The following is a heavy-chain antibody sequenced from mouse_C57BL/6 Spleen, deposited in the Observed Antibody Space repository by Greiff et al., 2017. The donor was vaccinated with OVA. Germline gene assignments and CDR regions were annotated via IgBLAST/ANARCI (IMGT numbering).Heavy chain of an antibody. V-gene: IGHV1-52*01. D-gene: IGHD3-2*02. Sequence: QVQLQQPGAELVRPASSVKLSCKASGYTFTSYWLHWVKQRPLQGLQWIVNFDTSDSETHYNQKFKDKATLTVDKSSSTAYMQLSSLTSEDSAVYYCAREGDSSGYGFAYWGQGTLVTVSA. CDR2: FDTSDSET. J-gene: IGHJ3*01. CDR1: GYTFTSYW. CDR3: AREGDSSGYGFAY.